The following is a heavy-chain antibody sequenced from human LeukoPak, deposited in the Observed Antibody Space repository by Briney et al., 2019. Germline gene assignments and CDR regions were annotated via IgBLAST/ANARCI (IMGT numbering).Heavy chain of an antibody. Sequence: PGGSLRLSCAASGFTFDDYGMSWVRQAPGKGLELVSSISSSSSYIYYADSVKGRFTISRDNAKNSLYLQMNSLRAEDTAVYYCARGNSRGLGAFDIWGQGTMVTVSS. V-gene: IGHV3-21*01. J-gene: IGHJ3*02. CDR3: ARGNSRGLGAFDI. CDR1: GFTFDDYG. CDR2: ISSSSSYI. D-gene: IGHD2/OR15-2a*01.